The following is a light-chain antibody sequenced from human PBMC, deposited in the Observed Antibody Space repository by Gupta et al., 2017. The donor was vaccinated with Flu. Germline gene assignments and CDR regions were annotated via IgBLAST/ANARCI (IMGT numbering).Light chain of an antibody. CDR2: SAS. V-gene: IGKV1-39*01. J-gene: IGKJ4*01. CDR1: QSISRY. CDR3: QQTDSTPFT. Sequence: DIQMTQSPSSLSASVGDRVTITCRAGQSISRYLGWYQQKPGKAPNLLIYSASSLQSGVPSRFSGSGSGADFTLTIISLQPEDFAIYYCQQTDSTPFTFGGGTKVEIK.